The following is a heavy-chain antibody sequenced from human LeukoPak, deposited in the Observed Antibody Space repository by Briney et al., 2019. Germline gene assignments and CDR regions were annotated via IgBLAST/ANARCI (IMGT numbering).Heavy chain of an antibody. V-gene: IGHV3-11*06. CDR2: ISSSNRYT. Sequence: GGSLRLSCAASGFTFSDYYMSWIRQAPGKGLEWVSYISSSNRYTNYADSVKGRFTISRDNAKNSLYLQMNSLRDEDSAVYYCAKDLTGVNYCLDQWGQGTLVTVSS. CDR1: GFTFSDYY. J-gene: IGHJ4*02. CDR3: AKDLTGVNYCLDQ. D-gene: IGHD1-7*01.